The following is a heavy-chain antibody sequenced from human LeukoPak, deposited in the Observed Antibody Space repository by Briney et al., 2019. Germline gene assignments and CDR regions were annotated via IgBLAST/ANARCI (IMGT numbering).Heavy chain of an antibody. CDR1: GGSISSYY. J-gene: IGHJ6*03. V-gene: IGHV4-59*01. Sequence: SETLSLTCTVSGGSISSYYWSWIRQPPGKGLEWIGYIYTSGSTNYNPSLKSRVTISVDTSKNQFSLKLSSVTAADTAVYYCAREVGDIVVVPAALIGSYYYYMDVWGKGTTVTVSS. CDR2: IYTSGST. CDR3: AREVGDIVVVPAALIGSYYYYMDV. D-gene: IGHD2-2*01.